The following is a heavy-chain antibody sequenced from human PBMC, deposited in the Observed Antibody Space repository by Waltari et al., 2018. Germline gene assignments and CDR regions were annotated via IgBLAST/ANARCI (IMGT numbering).Heavy chain of an antibody. V-gene: IGHV1-2*06. D-gene: IGHD4-17*01. CDR1: GYPFTGYY. J-gene: IGHJ5*02. CDR2: INPNSGGT. CDR3: ARRRLTTVNLGWFDP. Sequence: QVQLVQSGAEVKKPGASVKVSCKASGYPFTGYYMHWVRQAPGQGLEWMGRINPNSGGTNYAQKFQGRVTMTRDTSISTAYMELSRLRSDDTAVYYCARRRLTTVNLGWFDPWGQGTLVTVSS.